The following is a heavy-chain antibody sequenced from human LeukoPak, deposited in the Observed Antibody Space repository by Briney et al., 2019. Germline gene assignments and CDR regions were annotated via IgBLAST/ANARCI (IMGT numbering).Heavy chain of an antibody. J-gene: IGHJ4*02. Sequence: GASVKVSCKASGYTFTSYAMHWVRQAPGQRLEWMGWINAGNGNTKYSQKFQGRVTITRDTSASTAYMELSSLRSEDTAVYYCARAVRYYYGSGSYYNDGNYFDYWGQGTLVTASS. CDR2: INAGNGNT. CDR1: GYTFTSYA. V-gene: IGHV1-3*01. CDR3: ARAVRYYYGSGSYYNDGNYFDY. D-gene: IGHD3-10*01.